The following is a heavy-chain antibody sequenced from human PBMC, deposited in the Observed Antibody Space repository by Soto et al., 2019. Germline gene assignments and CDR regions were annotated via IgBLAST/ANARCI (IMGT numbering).Heavy chain of an antibody. D-gene: IGHD3-10*01. V-gene: IGHV4-59*01. J-gene: IGHJ4*02. CDR3: ASSPVYYYGGSGFLDS. Sequence: QVQLQESGPGLVKPSETLSLTCTVSSGSISSYYWNWIRQPPGKELEWIGHVYYSGSTIYNPSLKSRVTISVDTSNNQFALRVTSVTAADTAVYYCASSPVYYYGGSGFLDSWGQGTLVTVSS. CDR1: SGSISSYY. CDR2: VYYSGST.